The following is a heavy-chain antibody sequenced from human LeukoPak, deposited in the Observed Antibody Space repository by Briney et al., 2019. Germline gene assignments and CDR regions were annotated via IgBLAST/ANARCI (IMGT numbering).Heavy chain of an antibody. V-gene: IGHV1-46*01. D-gene: IGHD5-12*01. CDR3: ATGAPPGWLRFRYYYYGMDV. CDR2: INPSGGST. J-gene: IGHJ6*02. Sequence: ASVKVSCKASGYTFTSYYMHWVRQAPGQGLEWMGIINPSGGSTSYAQKFQGRVTMTRDMSTSTVYMELSSLRSEDTAVYYCATGAPPGWLRFRYYYYGMDVWGQGTTVTVSS. CDR1: GYTFTSYY.